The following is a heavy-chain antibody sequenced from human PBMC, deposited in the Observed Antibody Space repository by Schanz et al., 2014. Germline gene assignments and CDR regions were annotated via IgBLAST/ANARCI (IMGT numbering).Heavy chain of an antibody. D-gene: IGHD2-8*01. CDR1: GFTFSGYW. Sequence: EVQLVESGGGLVQPGRSLRLSCAASGFTFSGYWMSWVRQAPGEGLVWVANIKLDGSEKYYVDSVKGRFTISRDSSRNTLYLQMNSLRAEDTAVYYCASLYDREYFDYWGQGTLVTVSS. V-gene: IGHV3-7*01. CDR2: IKLDGSEK. J-gene: IGHJ4*02. CDR3: ASLYDREYFDY.